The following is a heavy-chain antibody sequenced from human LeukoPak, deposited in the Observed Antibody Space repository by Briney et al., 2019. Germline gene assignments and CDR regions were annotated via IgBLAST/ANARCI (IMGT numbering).Heavy chain of an antibody. CDR1: GYTFSVYY. D-gene: IGHD6-19*01. CDR3: ARAKGAVDHNWFDP. V-gene: IGHV1-2*06. CDR2: INPNSGGT. Sequence: ASVTVSFTASGYTFSVYYIHWVRQVPGQGLEWMGRINPNSGGTNSAQKFQGRVTMTRDTSISTAYMELSRLRFDDTAVYYCARAKGAVDHNWFDPWGQGTLVTVSS. J-gene: IGHJ5*02.